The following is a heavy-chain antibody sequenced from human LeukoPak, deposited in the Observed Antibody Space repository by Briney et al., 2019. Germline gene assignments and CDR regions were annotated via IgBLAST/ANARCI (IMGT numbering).Heavy chain of an antibody. Sequence: PGGSLRLSCAASGFTFSSYWMTWVRQAPGKGLEWVANIKHDGSEEYYVESLKGRFTISRDNAKSSLYLQMNSLRAEDTAVYYCARDRRYDYGYNYDYYGMDVWGQGTTVTVSS. CDR3: ARDRRYDYGYNYDYYGMDV. CDR1: GFTFSSYW. D-gene: IGHD5-18*01. J-gene: IGHJ6*02. CDR2: IKHDGSEE. V-gene: IGHV3-7*01.